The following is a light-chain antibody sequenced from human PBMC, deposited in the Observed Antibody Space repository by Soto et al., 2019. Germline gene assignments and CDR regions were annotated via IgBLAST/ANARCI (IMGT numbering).Light chain of an antibody. J-gene: IGKJ2*01. CDR1: QGISTY. V-gene: IGKV1-9*01. CDR2: AAS. Sequence: IQLTQSPFSLSASVGDRVTITCRASQGISTYLAWYQQNPGKAPKLLIYAASTLQSGVPSRFSGSGSGTDFTLTISSLQPEDFATYYCQQLNSYPYTFGQGTKVDIK. CDR3: QQLNSYPYT.